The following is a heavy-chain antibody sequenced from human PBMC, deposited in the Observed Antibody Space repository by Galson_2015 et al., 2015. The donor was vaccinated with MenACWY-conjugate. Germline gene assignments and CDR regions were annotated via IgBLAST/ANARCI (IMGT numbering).Heavy chain of an antibody. Sequence: ETLSLTCTVSGGSIYIDSYWRGWIRQPPGKGLEWSASIHYSETTHYNPSLKSRVSISVDTSQNQFSLKLSSVSAADTAVYYCARLPRGINLLVEGSWGQGILVTVSS. CDR3: ARLPRGINLLVEGS. CDR2: IHYSETT. CDR1: GGSIYIDSYW. V-gene: IGHV4-39*01. D-gene: IGHD3-22*01. J-gene: IGHJ5*02.